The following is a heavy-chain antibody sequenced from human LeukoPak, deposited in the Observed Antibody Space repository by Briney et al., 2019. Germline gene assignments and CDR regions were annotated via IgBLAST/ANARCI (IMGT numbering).Heavy chain of an antibody. Sequence: GGSQRLSCSASGFPFSSYAMHWVRQAPGKGLEYVSAISDSGGSTYYADSVKGRFTISRDNSKNTLYLQMSSLRAEDTAVYFCVRGYSFGPYGMDVWGQGTMVTVSS. CDR1: GFPFSSYA. CDR2: ISDSGGST. D-gene: IGHD2-15*01. V-gene: IGHV3-64D*09. J-gene: IGHJ6*02. CDR3: VRGYSFGPYGMDV.